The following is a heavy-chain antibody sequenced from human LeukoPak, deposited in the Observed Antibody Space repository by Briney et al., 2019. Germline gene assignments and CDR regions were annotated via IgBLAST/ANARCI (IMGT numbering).Heavy chain of an antibody. CDR3: ARVRYSNYVRDDY. CDR2: IYSSGST. D-gene: IGHD4-11*01. Sequence: SQTLSLTCTVSGGYISSDKHYWSWIRPPAGKGLEWVGRIYSSGSTNSNPSLKRRATISVDTTKPQFTLQLRSVTAADTAGYCSARVRYSNYVRDDYWGQGTLVTVSS. V-gene: IGHV4-61*02. CDR1: GGYISSDKHY. J-gene: IGHJ4*02.